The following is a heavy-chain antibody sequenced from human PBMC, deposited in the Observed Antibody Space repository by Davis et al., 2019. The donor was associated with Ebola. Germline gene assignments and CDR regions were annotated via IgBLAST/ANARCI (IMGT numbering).Heavy chain of an antibody. V-gene: IGHV4-39*01. D-gene: IGHD6-19*01. CDR2: IHSSGST. CDR3: ARQARLSLDY. CDR1: GGSISSTNYY. Sequence: SETLSLTCTVSGGSISSTNYYWGWIRRPPGKGLEWIGSIHSSGSTFYNPSLQSRVTMSVDTSKNQFSLKLSSVTAADTAVYYCARQARLSLDYWGQGTLVTVSS. J-gene: IGHJ4*02.